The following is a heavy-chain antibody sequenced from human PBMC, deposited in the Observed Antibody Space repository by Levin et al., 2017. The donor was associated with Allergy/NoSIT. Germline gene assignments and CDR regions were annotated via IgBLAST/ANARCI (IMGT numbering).Heavy chain of an antibody. CDR1: GFSLSNAW. D-gene: IGHD6-19*01. Sequence: GGSLRLSCAASGFSLSNAWMNWVRQAPGKGMEWIGRISSKPDGATADYAAPLKGRFTISRDDSTNTLYLEVNSLKVEDTAVYYCSTQFQWWGQGTLVTVSS. CDR2: ISSKPDGATA. J-gene: IGHJ4*02. V-gene: IGHV3-15*01. CDR3: STQFQW.